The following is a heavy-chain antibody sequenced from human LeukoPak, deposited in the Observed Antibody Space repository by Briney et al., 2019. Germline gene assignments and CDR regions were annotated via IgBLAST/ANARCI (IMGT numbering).Heavy chain of an antibody. CDR2: TVGSGGST. CDR3: AKWGDYDILTGYHDSDY. Sequence: GASLRLSCAASGFTFSNYAMSWVRQASGKGLEWVSATVGSGGSTYYADSVKGRFTISRDNPKNTLYLQMNSLRAEDTAVYYCAKWGDYDILTGYHDSDYWGQGTLVTVSS. J-gene: IGHJ4*02. D-gene: IGHD3-9*01. CDR1: GFTFSNYA. V-gene: IGHV3-23*01.